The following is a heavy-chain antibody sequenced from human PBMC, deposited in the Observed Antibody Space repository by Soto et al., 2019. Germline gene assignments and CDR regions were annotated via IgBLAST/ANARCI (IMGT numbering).Heavy chain of an antibody. D-gene: IGHD1-26*01. J-gene: IGHJ6*03. CDR3: ASGKTQMTQDRVGFYYYMDV. V-gene: IGHV1-69*08. CDR1: GDTFNDST. CDR2: VTHLLDAS. Sequence: QVQLVQSGAEVKKPGSSMKISCTASGDTFNDSTFTWVRRAPGQGLEWMGRVTHLLDASNYAEKFQDSVTITAGKSTNTAYMGLSGLKSEDSAIYYCASGKTQMTQDRVGFYYYMDVWGKLTTVTVSS.